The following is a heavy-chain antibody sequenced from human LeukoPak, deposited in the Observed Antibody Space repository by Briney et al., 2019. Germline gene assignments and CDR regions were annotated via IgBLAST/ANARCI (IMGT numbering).Heavy chain of an antibody. CDR2: ISTYNGNT. Sequence: GASVKVSCKASGYTFTSYGITWVRQAPGQGLEWMGWISTYNGNTNYAQKLQGRVTMTTDTSTSTAYMELRSLRSDDTAVYYCARSARPYYYDSSGYYFDDYWGQGTLVTVSS. V-gene: IGHV1-18*01. D-gene: IGHD3-22*01. CDR1: GYTFTSYG. J-gene: IGHJ4*02. CDR3: ARSARPYYYDSSGYYFDDY.